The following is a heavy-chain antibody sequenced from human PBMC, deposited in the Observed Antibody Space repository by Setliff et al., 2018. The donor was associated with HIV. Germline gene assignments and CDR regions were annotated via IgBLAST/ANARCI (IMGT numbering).Heavy chain of an antibody. CDR2: IIPMYNIP. Sequence: ASVKVSCKTSGGTLSNYVITWVRQAPGQGLEWMGMIIPMYNIPAYAQKFQGRVTFTADESTSTAYMGLSSLSSEDTAVYYCARDQTGVAAAAFGGGSAWSDEGFDIWGQGTMVT. CDR1: GGTLSNYV. J-gene: IGHJ3*02. D-gene: IGHD6-13*01. CDR3: ARDQTGVAAAAFGGGSAWSDEGFDI. V-gene: IGHV1-69*13.